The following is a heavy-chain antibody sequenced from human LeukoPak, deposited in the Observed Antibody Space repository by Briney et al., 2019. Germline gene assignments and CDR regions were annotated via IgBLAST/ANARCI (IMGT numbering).Heavy chain of an antibody. D-gene: IGHD2-2*02. V-gene: IGHV5-51*01. CDR3: ALYFDTYYFDY. J-gene: IGHJ4*02. CDR1: GYTFTSYW. Sequence: GESLKISCKGSGYTFTSYWIGWVRQMPGKGLEWMGIIYPGDSDTRYRPSFQGRVTISAHKSISTAYLQWSSLKASDTAMYYCALYFDTYYFDYWGQGTLVTVSS. CDR2: IYPGDSDT.